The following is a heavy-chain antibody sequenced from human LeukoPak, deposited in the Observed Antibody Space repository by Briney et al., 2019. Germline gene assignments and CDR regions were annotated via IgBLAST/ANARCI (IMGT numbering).Heavy chain of an antibody. CDR3: ARGLPFDP. J-gene: IGHJ5*01. CDR2: ISSSGSTI. CDR1: GGSISSYY. Sequence: LSLTCTVSGGSISSYYWSWVRQAPGKGLEWVSYISSSGSTIYYADSVKGRFTISRDNAKNSLYLQMNSLRAEDTAVYYCARGLPFDPWGQGTLVTVSS. V-gene: IGHV3-48*03.